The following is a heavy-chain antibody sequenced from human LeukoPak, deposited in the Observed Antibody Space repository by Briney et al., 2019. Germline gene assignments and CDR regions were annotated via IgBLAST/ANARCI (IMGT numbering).Heavy chain of an antibody. V-gene: IGHV4-4*07. D-gene: IGHD3-22*01. J-gene: IGHJ4*02. CDR2: TYTSGSL. Sequence: KPSETLSLTCTVSGVSISSYYWSWIRQPAGKGLEWIGRTYTSGSLNYNPSLKSRVSMSVDTSKNQFSLKLSSLTAADTAVYYCARGGYYFDTSEWGPGTLVTVSS. CDR3: ARGGYYFDTSE. CDR1: GVSISSYY.